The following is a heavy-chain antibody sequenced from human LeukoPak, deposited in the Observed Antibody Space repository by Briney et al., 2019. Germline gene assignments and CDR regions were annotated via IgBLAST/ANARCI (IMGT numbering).Heavy chain of an antibody. CDR1: GYTFTSYA. CDR3: VYEISSGWYGLPRDAFDI. J-gene: IGHJ3*02. Sequence: GASVKVPCTASGYTFTSYAMNWVRQAPGQGLEWMGWINTNTGNPTYAQGFTGRFVFSLDTSVSTAYLQISSLKAEDTAVYYCVYEISSGWYGLPRDAFDIWGQGTMVTVSS. CDR2: INTNTGNP. D-gene: IGHD6-19*01. V-gene: IGHV7-4-1*02.